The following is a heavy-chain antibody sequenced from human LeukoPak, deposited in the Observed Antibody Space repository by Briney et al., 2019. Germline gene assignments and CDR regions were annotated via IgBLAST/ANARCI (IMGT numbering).Heavy chain of an antibody. CDR2: ISSGAKTI. CDR3: ARGGGGYYPLVSHSDL. CDR1: GFTFSDYY. J-gene: IGHJ2*01. Sequence: KPGGSLRLSCVASGFTFSDYYMNWIRQAPGKGLEWVSYISSGAKTIYSAGSVQGRFTISRDNARNSLYLQMNSLRVEDTAVYYCARGGGGYYPLVSHSDLWGRGILVTVSS. D-gene: IGHD1-26*01. V-gene: IGHV3-11*04.